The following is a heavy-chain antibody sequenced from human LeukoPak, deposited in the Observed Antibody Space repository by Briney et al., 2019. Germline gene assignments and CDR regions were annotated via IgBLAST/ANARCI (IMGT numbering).Heavy chain of an antibody. CDR1: GFTFSSYA. CDR3: ARLVCSTIPCYGKFYFDS. Sequence: GGSLRLSCAASGFTFSSYAMEWVRQAPGKGLEWVPSITGSSDSIYYADSVKGRFTISRDNAKNSVYLQMNSLRAEDTAVYYCARLVCSTIPCYGKFYFDSWGQGTLVPVSS. V-gene: IGHV3-21*01. D-gene: IGHD2-2*01. CDR2: ITGSSDSI. J-gene: IGHJ4*02.